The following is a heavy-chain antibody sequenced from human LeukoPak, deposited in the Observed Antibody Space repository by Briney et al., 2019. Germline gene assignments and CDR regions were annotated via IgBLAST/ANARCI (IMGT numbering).Heavy chain of an antibody. CDR1: GFTFSAYW. CDR3: ARHGPDHADFDY. V-gene: IGHV3-74*01. D-gene: IGHD1-14*01. Sequence: GGSLRLSCAASGFTFSAYWMHWVRQAPGKGPVWVSRINNDGSSTTYADSVKGRFTISRNNAKNTLYLQLTSLRAEDTAVYYCARHGPDHADFDYWGQGTLVTVSS. CDR2: INNDGSST. J-gene: IGHJ4*02.